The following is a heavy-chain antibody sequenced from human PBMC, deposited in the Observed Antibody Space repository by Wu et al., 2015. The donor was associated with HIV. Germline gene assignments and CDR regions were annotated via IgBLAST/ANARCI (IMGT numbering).Heavy chain of an antibody. V-gene: IGHV1-2*02. CDR1: GYTFIGYY. J-gene: IGHJ6*03. Sequence: QVQLVQSGAEVKKPGASVKVSCKASGYTFIGYYLHWVRQAPGQGLEWMGWIIPNSGGTNYAQKFQGRVTMTRDTSISTAYMELRRLRFDDTAVYYCAFGQAATISDYYYMDVWGKGPRSPSL. CDR3: AFGQAATISDYYYMDV. D-gene: IGHD5-12*01. CDR2: IIPNSGGT.